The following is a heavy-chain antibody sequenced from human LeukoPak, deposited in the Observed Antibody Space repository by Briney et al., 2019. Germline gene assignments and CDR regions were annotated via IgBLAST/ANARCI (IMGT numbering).Heavy chain of an antibody. V-gene: IGHV3-13*01. CDR2: TGTAGDT. D-gene: IGHD2-2*01. CDR3: ARGPYCSSTSCYNYGMDV. J-gene: IGHJ6*02. Sequence: GGSLRLSCAASGFTFSSYDMHWVRQATGKGLEWVSATGTAGDTYYPGSVKGRFTISRENAKNSLYLQMNSLRAGDTAVYYCARGPYCSSTSCYNYGMDVWGQGTTVTVSS. CDR1: GFTFSSYD.